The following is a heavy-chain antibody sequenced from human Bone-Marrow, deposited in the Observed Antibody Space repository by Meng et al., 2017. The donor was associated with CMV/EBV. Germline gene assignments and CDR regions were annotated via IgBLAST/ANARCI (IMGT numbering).Heavy chain of an antibody. CDR2: INHSGST. Sequence: SQTLSLTCAVYGGSFSGYYWSWIRQPPGKGLEWIGEINHSGSTNYNPSLKSRVTISVDTSKNQFSLKLSSVTAADTAVYYCARGDFWSGYYTNYYYYGMDVWGQGTTVTVS. J-gene: IGHJ6*02. V-gene: IGHV4-34*01. D-gene: IGHD3-3*01. CDR3: ARGDFWSGYYTNYYYYGMDV. CDR1: GGSFSGYY.